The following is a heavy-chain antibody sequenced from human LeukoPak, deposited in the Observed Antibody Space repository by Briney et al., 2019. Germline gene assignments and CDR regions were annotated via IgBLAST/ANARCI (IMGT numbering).Heavy chain of an antibody. D-gene: IGHD6-25*01. V-gene: IGHV3-30*02. CDR3: AKDLVLVSSGPNWFDP. Sequence: GGSLRLSCAASGFTFSSYGMHWVRQAPGKGLEWVAFIRYDGSNKYYADSVKGRFTISRDNSKNTLYLQMNSLRAEDTAVYYCAKDLVLVSSGPNWFDPWGQGTLVTVSS. J-gene: IGHJ5*02. CDR1: GFTFSSYG. CDR2: IRYDGSNK.